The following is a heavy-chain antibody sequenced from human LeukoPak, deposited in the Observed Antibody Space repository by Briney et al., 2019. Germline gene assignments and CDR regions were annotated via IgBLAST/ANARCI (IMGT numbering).Heavy chain of an antibody. CDR3: ARGPLLGTFYYYYYYGMDV. Sequence: SETLSLTCAVYGGSFSGYYWSWIRQPPGKGLEWIGEINHSGSTNYNPSLKSRVTIYVDTSKNQFSLKLSSVTAADTAVYYCARGPLLGTFYYYYYYGMDVWGQGTTVTVSS. D-gene: IGHD1-14*01. CDR1: GGSFSGYY. CDR2: INHSGST. V-gene: IGHV4-34*01. J-gene: IGHJ6*02.